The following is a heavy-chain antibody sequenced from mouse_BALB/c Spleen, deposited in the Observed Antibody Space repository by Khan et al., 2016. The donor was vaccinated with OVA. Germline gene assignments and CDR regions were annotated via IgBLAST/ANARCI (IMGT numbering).Heavy chain of an antibody. CDR1: GYSITSCYV. V-gene: IGHV3-2*02. J-gene: IGHJ2*01. Sequence: VQLKQSGPGLVKPSQSLSLTCTVTGYSITSCYVWNGIQHFPGNKLEWMGYISYSGRTNYNPSLKSRISITRDTSKNQFLLQLNSVTIEDTATYYCDRTGRIKNWGQGTTLTVSS. CDR3: DRTGRIKN. CDR2: ISYSGRT. D-gene: IGHD1-1*01.